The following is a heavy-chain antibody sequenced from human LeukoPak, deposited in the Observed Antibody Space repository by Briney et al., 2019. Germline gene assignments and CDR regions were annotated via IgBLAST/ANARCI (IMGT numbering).Heavy chain of an antibody. CDR2: ITTSGTST. Sequence: PGGSLRLSCAPSGFTFSSYEMNWVRQAPGKGLEWISYITTSGTSTYYVDSMKGRFTISRDNGKTALSLQMNSLRAEDTAVYYCVVHSATSCYWGQGTLVTVSS. CDR3: VVHSATSCY. D-gene: IGHD1-26*01. V-gene: IGHV3-48*03. J-gene: IGHJ4*02. CDR1: GFTFSSYE.